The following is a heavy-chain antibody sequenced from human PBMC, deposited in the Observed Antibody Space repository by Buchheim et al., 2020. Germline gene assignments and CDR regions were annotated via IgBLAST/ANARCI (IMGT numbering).Heavy chain of an antibody. CDR1: GGSFSGYY. CDR2: INHSGST. D-gene: IGHD6-6*01. CDR3: ARLERKDSSSHGSDY. V-gene: IGHV4-34*01. Sequence: QVQLQQWGARLLKPSETLSLTCAVYGGSFSGYYWSWIRQPPGKGLEWIGEINHSGSTNYNPSLKSRVTISVDTSKNQFSLKLSSVTAADTAVYYCARLERKDSSSHGSDYWGQGTL. J-gene: IGHJ4*02.